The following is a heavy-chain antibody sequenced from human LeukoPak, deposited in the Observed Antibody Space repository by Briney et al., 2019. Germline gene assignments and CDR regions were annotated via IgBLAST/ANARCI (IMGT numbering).Heavy chain of an antibody. CDR2: ISAYNGNT. D-gene: IGHD3-22*01. V-gene: IGHV1-18*01. CDR3: ASTITMIVVGIVGTDAFDI. CDR1: GYTFTSYG. Sequence: ASVKVSCKASGYTFTSYGINWVRQAPGQGLEWMGWISAYNGNTNYAQKLQGRVTMTTDTSTTTAYMELSSLRSEDTAVYYCASTITMIVVGIVGTDAFDIWGQGTMVTVSS. J-gene: IGHJ3*02.